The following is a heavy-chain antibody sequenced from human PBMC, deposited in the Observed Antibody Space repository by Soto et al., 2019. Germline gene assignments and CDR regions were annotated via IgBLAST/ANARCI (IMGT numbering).Heavy chain of an antibody. CDR3: AREVWESLLDY. J-gene: IGHJ4*02. D-gene: IGHD1-20*01. V-gene: IGHV3-7*04. CDR1: GFTFSSCW. CDR2: IKSDGSEI. Sequence: PGGSLRLSCAASGFTFSSCWMTWVRQAPGKGLEWVAHIKSDGSEIGYVDSVKGRFTISRDNAKNSLYLDMSDLRADDTAVYYCAREVWESLLDYWGLGTLVTVSS.